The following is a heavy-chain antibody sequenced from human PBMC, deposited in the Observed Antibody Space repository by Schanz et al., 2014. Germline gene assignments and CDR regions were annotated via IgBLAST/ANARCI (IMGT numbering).Heavy chain of an antibody. V-gene: IGHV3-48*01. CDR2: ISGSSRTI. D-gene: IGHD2-15*01. CDR3: ARGGGGSRYRLDY. CDR1: GFGFSSYS. J-gene: IGHJ4*02. Sequence: EVQLVESGGGLIQPGGSLRLSCAASGFGFSSYSMNWVRQAPGKGLEWVSYISGSSRTIYYADSMKGRFTVSRDNAENALYLQMNSLRAEDTGLYFCARGGGGSRYRLDYWGQGTLVTVSS.